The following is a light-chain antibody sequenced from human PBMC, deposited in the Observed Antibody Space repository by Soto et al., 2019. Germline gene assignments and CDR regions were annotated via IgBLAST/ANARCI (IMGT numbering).Light chain of an antibody. CDR2: DVS. CDR1: SSDVGGYNY. V-gene: IGLV2-14*03. CDR3: SSYTSSCTLVV. J-gene: IGLJ2*01. Sequence: QSALTQPASVSGSPGQSITISCTGTSSDVGGYNYVSWYQHHPGKTPKLMIYDVSNRPSGVSNRFSGSKSGNTASLTISGLQAEDEADYYCSSYTSSCTLVVFGGGTKLTVL.